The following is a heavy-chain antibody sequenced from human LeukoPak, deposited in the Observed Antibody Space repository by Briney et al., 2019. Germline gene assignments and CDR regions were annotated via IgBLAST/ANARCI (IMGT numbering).Heavy chain of an antibody. CDR3: ATVYCSSTSCYYWYFDL. CDR1: GYTLTELS. CDR2: FDPEDGET. Sequence: APVKVSCKVSGYTLTELSMHWVRQAPGKGLEWMGGFDPEDGETIYAQKFQGRVTMTEDTSTDTAYMELSSLRSEDTAVYYCATVYCSSTSCYYWYFDLWGRGTLVTVSS. V-gene: IGHV1-24*01. J-gene: IGHJ2*01. D-gene: IGHD2-2*01.